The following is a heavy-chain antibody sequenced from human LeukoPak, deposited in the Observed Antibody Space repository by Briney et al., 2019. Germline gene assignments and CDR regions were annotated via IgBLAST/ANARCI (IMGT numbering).Heavy chain of an antibody. Sequence: GGSLRLSCAASGFTFSRYAMSWVRQAPGKGLEWASAISGSGGSTYYADSVKGRFTISRDNSKNTLYLQMNSLRAEDTAVYYCAKDRLGGSCSTDWGQGTLVTVS. D-gene: IGHD2-15*01. CDR2: ISGSGGST. J-gene: IGHJ4*02. CDR1: GFTFSRYA. V-gene: IGHV3-23*01. CDR3: AKDRLGGSCSTD.